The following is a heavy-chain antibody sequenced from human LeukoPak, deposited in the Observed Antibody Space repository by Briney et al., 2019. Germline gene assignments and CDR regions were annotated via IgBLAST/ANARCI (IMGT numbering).Heavy chain of an antibody. CDR1: GGSISSYY. D-gene: IGHD5-18*01. V-gene: IGHV4-59*01. J-gene: IGHJ4*02. CDR3: ARADTATEDFDY. CDR2: IYYSGST. Sequence: PSETLSLTCTVSGGSISSYYWSWIRQPPGKGLEWIGYIYYSGSTNYNPSLKSRVTISVDTSKNQFSLKLSSVTAADTAVYYCARADTATEDFDYWGQGTLVTVSS.